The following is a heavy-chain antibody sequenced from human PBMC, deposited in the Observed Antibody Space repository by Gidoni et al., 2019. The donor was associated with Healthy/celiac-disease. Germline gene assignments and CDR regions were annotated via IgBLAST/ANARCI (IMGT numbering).Heavy chain of an antibody. D-gene: IGHD3-3*01. CDR2: TRVSGGST. CDR3: AKYLNYDFCSGSVFDY. CDR1: GVTFSSNA. J-gene: IGHJ4*02. V-gene: IGHV3-23*01. Sequence: EGQLLESGGGLVQPGGSLRLSGAASGVTFSSNAMSWVRQATGQGLDCVSATRVSGGSTYSADSLTVPFTISIATSMNPLYLPLNILRAQDTAVSYCAKYLNYDFCSGSVFDYWCQGTLVTVSS.